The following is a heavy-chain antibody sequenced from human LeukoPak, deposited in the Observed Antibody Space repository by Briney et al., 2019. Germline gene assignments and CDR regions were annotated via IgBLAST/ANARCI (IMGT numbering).Heavy chain of an antibody. D-gene: IGHD3-22*01. CDR1: GGSISSYY. V-gene: IGHV4-59*08. CDR2: IYYSGST. Sequence: PSETLSLTCTVSGGSISSYYWSWIRQPPGKGLEWIGYIYYSGSTNYNPSLKSRVTISVDTSKNQFSLKLSSVTAADTAVYYCARHGTDSSGPIHAFDVWGQGTMVTVSS. J-gene: IGHJ3*01. CDR3: ARHGTDSSGPIHAFDV.